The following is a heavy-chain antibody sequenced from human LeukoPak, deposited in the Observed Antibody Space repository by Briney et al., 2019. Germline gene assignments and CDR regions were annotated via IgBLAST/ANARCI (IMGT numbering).Heavy chain of an antibody. Sequence: PGRSLRLSCAASGFTSSSYAMHWVRQAPGKGLGWVAVISYDGRNKYYADSVKGRFTISRDNSKNTLYQQMNSLRAEDTAVYCCARALRGMAAAGTVWFVPWGQGTLVTVSS. CDR3: ARALRGMAAAGTVWFVP. D-gene: IGHD6-13*01. CDR1: GFTSSSYA. V-gene: IGHV3-30*04. CDR2: ISYDGRNK. J-gene: IGHJ5*02.